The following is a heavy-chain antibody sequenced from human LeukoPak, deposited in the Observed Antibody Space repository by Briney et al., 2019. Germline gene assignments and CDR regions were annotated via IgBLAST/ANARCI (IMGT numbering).Heavy chain of an antibody. Sequence: PGRSLRLSCAASGFTFDDYTMHWVRQAPGKGLEWVSLISWDGGSTYYADSVKGRFTISRDNSKNSLYLQMNSLRTEDTALYYCAKGGYGDYSTGYFQHWGQGTLVTVSS. CDR1: GFTFDDYT. D-gene: IGHD4-17*01. V-gene: IGHV3-43*01. J-gene: IGHJ1*01. CDR2: ISWDGGST. CDR3: AKGGYGDYSTGYFQH.